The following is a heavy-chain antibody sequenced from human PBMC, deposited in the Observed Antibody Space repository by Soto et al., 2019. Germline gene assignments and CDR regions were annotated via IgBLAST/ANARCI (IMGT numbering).Heavy chain of an antibody. D-gene: IGHD2-2*01. J-gene: IGHJ6*02. Sequence: EVQLVESGGGLVQPGGSLRLSCAASEFTFSSYWMNWVRQAPGKGLEWVANIKEAGSEKHYVDSVKGRFTISRDNAKNSLYLQMNSLRGEDTAVYYCARDLGAPGRGSAVCYYYHYGMDVWGQGTTVTVSS. V-gene: IGHV3-7*05. CDR3: ARDLGAPGRGSAVCYYYHYGMDV. CDR2: IKEAGSEK. CDR1: EFTFSSYW.